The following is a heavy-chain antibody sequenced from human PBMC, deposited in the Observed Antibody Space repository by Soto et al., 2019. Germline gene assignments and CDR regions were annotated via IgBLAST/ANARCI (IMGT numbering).Heavy chain of an antibody. CDR3: ARTYNYPYYYYYCMDV. J-gene: IGHJ6*03. V-gene: IGHV3-48*01. D-gene: IGHD1-20*01. CDR2: ISSSSSTI. CDR1: GFTFSSYS. Sequence: PGGSLRLSCAASGFTFSSYSMNWVRQAPGKGLEWVSYISSSSSTIYYADSVKGRFTISRDNAKNSLYLQMNSLRAEDTAVYYCARTYNYPYYYYYCMDVWGKGTKVTVSS.